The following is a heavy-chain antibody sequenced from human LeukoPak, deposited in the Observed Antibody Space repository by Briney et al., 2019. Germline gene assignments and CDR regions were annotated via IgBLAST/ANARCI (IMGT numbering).Heavy chain of an antibody. CDR2: ISGSGGST. J-gene: IGHJ4*02. CDR1: GFTFSSYA. Sequence: GGSLRLSCAASGFTFSSYAMSWVRQAPGKGLEWVSAISGSGGSTYYADSVKGRFTISRDNSKNTLYLQMNSLRAEDTAVYYCARDALEYYYDRSGYFDYWGQGTLVTVSS. D-gene: IGHD3-22*01. CDR3: ARDALEYYYDRSGYFDY. V-gene: IGHV3-23*01.